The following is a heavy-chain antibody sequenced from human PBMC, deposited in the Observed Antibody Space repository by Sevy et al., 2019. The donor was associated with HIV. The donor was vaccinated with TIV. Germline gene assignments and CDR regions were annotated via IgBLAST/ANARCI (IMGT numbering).Heavy chain of an antibody. CDR3: ASSRYCSGGSCSHDY. Sequence: ASVKVSCKASGYTFTGYYMHWVRQAPGQGLEWMGWINPNSGGTNYARKFQGRVTMTRDTSISTAYMELSRLRSDDTAVYYCASSRYCSGGSCSHDYWGQGTLVTVSS. J-gene: IGHJ4*02. V-gene: IGHV1-2*02. CDR1: GYTFTGYY. D-gene: IGHD2-15*01. CDR2: INPNSGGT.